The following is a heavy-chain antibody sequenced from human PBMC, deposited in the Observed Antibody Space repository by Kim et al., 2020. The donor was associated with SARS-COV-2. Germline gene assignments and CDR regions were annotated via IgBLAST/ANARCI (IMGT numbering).Heavy chain of an antibody. J-gene: IGHJ4*02. D-gene: IGHD3-10*01. CDR3: ARHTPLGMVH. Sequence: STYYNRSLKSRVTISVETSKNQFSLKLSSVTAADTAVYYCARHTPLGMVHWGQGTLVTVSS. CDR2: ST. V-gene: IGHV4-39*01.